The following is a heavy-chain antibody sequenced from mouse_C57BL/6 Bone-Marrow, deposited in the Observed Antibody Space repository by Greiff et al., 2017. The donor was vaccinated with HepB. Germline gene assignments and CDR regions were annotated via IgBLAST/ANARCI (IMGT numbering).Heavy chain of an antibody. J-gene: IGHJ1*03. CDR3: ARERGTTVVRYFDV. V-gene: IGHV5-4*01. Sequence: VQLVESGGGLVKPGGSLKLSCAASGFTFSSYAMSWVRQTPEKRLEWVATISDGGSYTYYPDNVKGRFTISRDNAKNNLYLQMSHLKSEDTAMYYCARERGTTVVRYFDVWGTGTTVTVSS. D-gene: IGHD1-1*01. CDR1: GFTFSSYA. CDR2: ISDGGSYT.